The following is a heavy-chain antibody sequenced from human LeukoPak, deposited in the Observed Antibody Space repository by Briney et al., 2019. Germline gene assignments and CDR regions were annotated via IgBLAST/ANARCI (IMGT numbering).Heavy chain of an antibody. Sequence: PGGSLRLSCAATGFTFSSYAMSWVRQAPGKGLEWVSVVSSSGGTTYYADSVKGRFTISRDNSKNTLYLEMSSLRAEDTALYYCAKSLRSDSGSYYKVIDYWGQGTLVTVSS. J-gene: IGHJ4*02. D-gene: IGHD3-10*01. CDR2: VSSSGGTT. CDR1: GFTFSSYA. CDR3: AKSLRSDSGSYYKVIDY. V-gene: IGHV3-23*01.